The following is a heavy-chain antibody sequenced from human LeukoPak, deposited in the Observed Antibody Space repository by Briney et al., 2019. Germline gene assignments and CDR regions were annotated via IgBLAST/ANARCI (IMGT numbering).Heavy chain of an antibody. CDR1: GYSFTNYW. J-gene: IGHJ3*02. CDR2: IHSADSNT. Sequence: GESPKISCKDSGYSFTNYWIGWVRQMPGKGLEWMGIIHSADSNTKYSPSFQGQVTISADKSISTAYLQWSGLKASDTAMYYCARRGPDAFDIWGQGTMVTVSS. CDR3: ARRGPDAFDI. V-gene: IGHV5-51*01.